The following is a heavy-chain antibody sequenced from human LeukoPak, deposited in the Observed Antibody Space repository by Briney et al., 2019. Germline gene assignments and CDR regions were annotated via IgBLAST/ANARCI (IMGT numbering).Heavy chain of an antibody. CDR3: AREFPYGSGSYYFDH. V-gene: IGHV4-4*02. CDR2: IYHSGSA. J-gene: IGHJ4*02. Sequence: SGTLSLTCAVSGGSISTSNWWSWVRQPPGKGLEWIGEIYHSGSANYNPSLKSRVTISVDKSKNQFSLKLTSVTAADTAVYYCAREFPYGSGSYYFDHWAQGTLVTVSS. CDR1: GGSISTSNW. D-gene: IGHD3-10*01.